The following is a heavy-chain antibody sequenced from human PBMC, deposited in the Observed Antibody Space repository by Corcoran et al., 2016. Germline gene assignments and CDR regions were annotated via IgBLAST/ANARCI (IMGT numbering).Heavy chain of an antibody. CDR2: INHSGST. CDR3: ASGLRFLPPGGKDIVLVPAAPRSTSWFDP. J-gene: IGHJ5*02. Sequence: QVQLQQWGAGLLKPSETLSLTCAVYGGSFSGYYWSWIRQPPGKGLEWIGEINHSGSTNYNPSLKSRVTISVDTSKNQFSLKLSSVTAADTAVYDCASGLRFLPPGGKDIVLVPAAPRSTSWFDPWGQGTLVTVSS. V-gene: IGHV4-34*01. D-gene: IGHD2-2*01. CDR1: GGSFSGYY.